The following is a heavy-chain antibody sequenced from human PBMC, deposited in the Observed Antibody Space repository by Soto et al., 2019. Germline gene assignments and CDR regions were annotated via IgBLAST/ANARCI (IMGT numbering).Heavy chain of an antibody. V-gene: IGHV3-23*01. CDR1: GFTFISYA. J-gene: IGHJ2*01. D-gene: IGHD3-16*01. CDR2: ISGGGDRT. Sequence: EVQLLESGGGLVQPGGSLRLSCVGSGFTFISYAMNWVRQAPGKGLEWVSGISGGGDRTFDADSVKGRFTISRDNSKNTVNLQMNSLRADDTAVYYCARKVLGSTSRPDYWYFELWRRCTLVTVSS. CDR3: ARKVLGSTSRPDYWYFEL.